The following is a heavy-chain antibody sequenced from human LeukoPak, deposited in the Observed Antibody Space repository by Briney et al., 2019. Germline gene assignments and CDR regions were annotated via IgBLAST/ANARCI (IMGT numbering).Heavy chain of an antibody. J-gene: IGHJ4*02. D-gene: IGHD3-22*01. CDR1: GYTFTSYY. CDR3: ARVLSGTYDSSGFDY. CDR2: INPSGGST. Sequence: KVSCKASGYTFTSYYMHWVRQAPGRGLEWMGIINPSGGSTSYAQKFQGRVTMTRDTSTSTVYMELSSLRSEDTAVYYCARVLSGTYDSSGFDYWGQGTLVTVSS. V-gene: IGHV1-46*01.